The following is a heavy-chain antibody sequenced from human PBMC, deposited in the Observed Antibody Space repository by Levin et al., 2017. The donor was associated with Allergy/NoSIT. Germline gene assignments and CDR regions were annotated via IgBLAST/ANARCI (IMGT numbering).Heavy chain of an antibody. CDR2: INHSGST. D-gene: IGHD2-2*01. Sequence: ESLKISCAVYGGSFSGYYWSWIRQPPGKGLEWIGEINHSGSTNYNPSLKSRVTISVDTSKNQFSLKLSSVTAADTAVYYCARGPSSTPYYMDVWGKGTTVTVSS. CDR3: ARGPSSTPYYMDV. V-gene: IGHV4-34*01. CDR1: GGSFSGYY. J-gene: IGHJ6*03.